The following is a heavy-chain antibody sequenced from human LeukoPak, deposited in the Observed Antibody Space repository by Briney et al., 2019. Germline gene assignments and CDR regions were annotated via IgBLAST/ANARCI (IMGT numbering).Heavy chain of an antibody. D-gene: IGHD3-22*01. CDR3: AKGWVSYYYDSSGLAAAFDI. CDR1: GFTFSSYG. J-gene: IGHJ3*02. CDR2: ISYDGSNK. Sequence: GGSLRLSCAASGFTFSSYGMHWVRQAPGKGLEWVAVISYDGSNKYYADSVKGRFTISRDNSKNTLYLQMNSLRAEDTAVYYCAKGWVSYYYDSSGLAAAFDIWGQGTMVTVSS. V-gene: IGHV3-30*18.